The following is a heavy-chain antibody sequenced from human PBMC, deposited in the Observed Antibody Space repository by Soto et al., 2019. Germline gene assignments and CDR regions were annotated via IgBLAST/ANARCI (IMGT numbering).Heavy chain of an antibody. J-gene: IGHJ3*02. D-gene: IGHD5-18*01. CDR3: ARSRRIRGYSYGDDAFDI. CDR2: MNPNSGNT. V-gene: IGHV1-8*01. CDR1: GYTFTSYD. Sequence: VASVKVSCKASGYTFTSYDINWVRQATGQGLEWMGWMNPNSGNTGYAQKFQGRVTMTRNTSISTAYMELSSLRSEDTAVYYCARSRRIRGYSYGDDAFDIWGQGTMVTVSS.